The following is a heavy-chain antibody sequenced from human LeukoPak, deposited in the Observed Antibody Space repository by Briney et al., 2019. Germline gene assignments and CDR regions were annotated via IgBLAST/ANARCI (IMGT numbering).Heavy chain of an antibody. J-gene: IGHJ4*02. CDR2: TKQDGSEK. Sequence: GGSLRLSCAASGFSFTTYGMHWVRQAPGKGLEWVANTKQDGSEKYYVDSVKGRFTISRDNAKNSLYLQMNSLRAEDTAVYYCARVGGYCSGGSCYKRTFFDYWGQGTLVTVSS. D-gene: IGHD2-15*01. CDR1: GFSFTTYG. CDR3: ARVGGYCSGGSCYKRTFFDY. V-gene: IGHV3-7*01.